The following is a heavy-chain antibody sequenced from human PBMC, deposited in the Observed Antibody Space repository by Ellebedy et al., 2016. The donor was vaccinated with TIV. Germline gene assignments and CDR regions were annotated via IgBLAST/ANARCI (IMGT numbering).Heavy chain of an antibody. CDR2: ISGSGGST. CDR1: GFTFSSYS. CDR3: ANELIVVVPAKLRGFFQH. D-gene: IGHD2-2*01. J-gene: IGHJ1*01. V-gene: IGHV3-23*01. Sequence: GESLKISXAASGFTFSSYSMNWVRQAPGKGLEWVSVISGSGGSTYYADSVKGRFTISRDNSKNTLYLQMNSLRAEDTAVYYCANELIVVVPAKLRGFFQHWGQGTLVTVSS.